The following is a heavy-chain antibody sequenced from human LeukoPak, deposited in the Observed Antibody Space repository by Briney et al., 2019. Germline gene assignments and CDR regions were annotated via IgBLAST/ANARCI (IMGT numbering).Heavy chain of an antibody. V-gene: IGHV3-23*01. D-gene: IGHD2-15*01. CDR3: AKCTPRCDAFDI. CDR1: GFTFSSYA. J-gene: IGHJ3*02. Sequence: GGSLRLSCAASGFTFSSYAMTWVRQAPEKGLEWVSGISGSGVSTYYADSVKGRFTISRDNSKNTLYLQMNSLRAEDTAVYYCAKCTPRCDAFDIWGQGTMVTVSS. CDR2: ISGSGVST.